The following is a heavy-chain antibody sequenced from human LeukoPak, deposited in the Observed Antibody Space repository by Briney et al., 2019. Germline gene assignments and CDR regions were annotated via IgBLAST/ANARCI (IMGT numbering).Heavy chain of an antibody. CDR1: GYTFTSYG. D-gene: IGHD2-2*02. Sequence: EASVKVSCKASGYTFTSYGISWVRQAPGQGLEWIGWIYPNSGGTNYAQKFQGRVTMTRDTSISTAYMELSRLRSDDTAVYYCAREPPIVVVPAAIRVPAVEIEDYYYYYGMDVWGQGTTVTVSS. V-gene: IGHV1-2*02. CDR3: AREPPIVVVPAAIRVPAVEIEDYYYYYGMDV. CDR2: IYPNSGGT. J-gene: IGHJ6*02.